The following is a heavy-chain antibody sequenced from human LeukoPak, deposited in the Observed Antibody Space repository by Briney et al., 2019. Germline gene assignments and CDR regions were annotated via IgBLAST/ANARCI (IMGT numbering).Heavy chain of an antibody. J-gene: IGHJ4*02. D-gene: IGHD2-15*01. CDR3: ARGYCSGGSCYRPYYFDY. CDR1: GGSFSGYY. Sequence: SETLSLTCAVYGGSFSGYYRSWIRQPPGKGLEWIGEINHSGSTNYNPSLKSRVTISVDTSKNQFSLKLSSVTAADTAVYYCARGYCSGGSCYRPYYFDYWGQGTLVTVSS. V-gene: IGHV4-34*01. CDR2: INHSGST.